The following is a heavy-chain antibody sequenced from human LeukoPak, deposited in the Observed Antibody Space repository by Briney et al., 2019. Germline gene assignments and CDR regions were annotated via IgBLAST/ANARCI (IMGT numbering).Heavy chain of an antibody. CDR1: GGTFSSYA. Sequence: GASVKVSCKASGGTFSSYAISWVRQAPGQGLEWMGGIIPIFGTANYAQKFQGRVTITADESTSTAYMELSSLRSEGTAVYYCARTPRTSSSSLPGLYYYYYYVDVWGKGTTVTVSS. CDR3: ARTPRTSSSSLPGLYYYYYYVDV. J-gene: IGHJ6*03. CDR2: IIPIFGTA. D-gene: IGHD6-6*01. V-gene: IGHV1-69*13.